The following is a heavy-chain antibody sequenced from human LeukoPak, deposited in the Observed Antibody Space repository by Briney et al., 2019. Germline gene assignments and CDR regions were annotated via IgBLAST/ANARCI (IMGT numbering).Heavy chain of an antibody. Sequence: SETLSLTCAVYGGSFSGYYWSWIRQPPGKGLEWIGEINHSGSTNYNPSLKSRVTISVDTSKNQFSLKLSSVTAAYTAVYYCARLGSRRNCFDPWGQGTLVTVSS. V-gene: IGHV4-34*01. J-gene: IGHJ5*02. D-gene: IGHD6-6*01. CDR2: INHSGST. CDR1: GGSFSGYY. CDR3: ARLGSRRNCFDP.